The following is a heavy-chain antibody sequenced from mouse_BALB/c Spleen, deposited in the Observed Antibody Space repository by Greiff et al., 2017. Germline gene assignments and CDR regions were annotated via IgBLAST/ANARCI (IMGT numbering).Heavy chain of an antibody. J-gene: IGHJ2*01. CDR1: GYTFTDYE. Sequence: QVQLQQSGAELVRPGASVTLSCKASGYTFTDYEMHWVKQTPVHGLEWIGAIDPETGGTAYNQKFKGKATLTADKSSSTAYMELRSLTSEDSAVYYCTNRGFYFDYWGQGTTLTVSS. CDR2: IDPETGGT. CDR3: TNRGFYFDY. V-gene: IGHV1-15*01.